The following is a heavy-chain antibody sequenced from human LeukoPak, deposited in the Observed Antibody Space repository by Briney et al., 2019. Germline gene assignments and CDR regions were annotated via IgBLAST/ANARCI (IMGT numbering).Heavy chain of an antibody. CDR1: GFRFDDHG. CDR3: AGGDRNGWYFDY. D-gene: IGHD6-19*01. J-gene: IGHJ4*02. V-gene: IGHV3-20*04. CDR2: INWNGAST. Sequence: GGSLRLSCEASGFRFDDHGMSWVRQAPGKGLEWVSGINWNGASTGYGDSVKGRFTISRDNAKNSLYLQMNSLRAEDTALYYCAGGDRNGWYFDYWGQGVLVTISS.